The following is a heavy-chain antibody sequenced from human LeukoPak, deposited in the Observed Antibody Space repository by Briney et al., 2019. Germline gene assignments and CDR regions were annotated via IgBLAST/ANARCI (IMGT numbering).Heavy chain of an antibody. CDR2: ISSSGNTI. J-gene: IGHJ4*02. CDR1: GFTFSDYY. D-gene: IGHD3-22*01. CDR3: ARGPPNYYDSSGYFYL. V-gene: IGHV3-11*04. Sequence: RPGGSLRLSCAASGFTFSDYYMSWIRQAPGKGLEWVSYISSSGNTIYYADSVKGRFTISRDNAKNSLYLQMNSLRAEDTALYFCARGPPNYYDSSGYFYLWGQGTLVTVSS.